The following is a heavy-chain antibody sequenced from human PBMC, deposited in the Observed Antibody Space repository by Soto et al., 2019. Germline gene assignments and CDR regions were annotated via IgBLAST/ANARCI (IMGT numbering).Heavy chain of an antibody. Sequence: QLQLQESGPGLVKPSETLSLTCTVSGGSISSSSYYWGWIRQPPGKGLEWIGSIYYSGSTYYNPSLKSRVTISVDTSKNQFSLKLSSVTAADTAVYYCARPLGFGELGAFDIWGQGTMVTVSS. CDR1: GGSISSSSYY. D-gene: IGHD3-10*01. CDR3: ARPLGFGELGAFDI. CDR2: IYYSGST. J-gene: IGHJ3*02. V-gene: IGHV4-39*01.